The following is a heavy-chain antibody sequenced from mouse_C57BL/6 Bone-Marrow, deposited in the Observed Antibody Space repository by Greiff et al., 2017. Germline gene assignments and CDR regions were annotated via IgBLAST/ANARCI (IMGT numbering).Heavy chain of an antibody. CDR3: ARPIYYYGSTWCAY. V-gene: IGHV1-82*01. Sequence: QVQLQQSGPELVKPGASVKISCKASGYAFSSSWMNWVKQRPGKGLEWIGRIYPGDGDTNYNGKFKGKATLTADKSSSAAYMQLSSLTSEDSAVYFCARPIYYYGSTWCAYWGQGTLVTVSA. CDR1: GYAFSSSW. D-gene: IGHD1-1*01. J-gene: IGHJ3*01. CDR2: IYPGDGDT.